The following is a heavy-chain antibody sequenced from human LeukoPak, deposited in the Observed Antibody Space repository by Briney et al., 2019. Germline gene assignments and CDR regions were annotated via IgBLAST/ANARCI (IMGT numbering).Heavy chain of an antibody. CDR3: ARCRIQLWLNWFDP. CDR2: IIPIFGTA. Sequence: GASVKVSCKASGGTFSSYAISWVRQAPGQGLEWMGGIIPIFGTANYAQKFQGSVTITADESTSTAYMELSSLRSEDTAVYYCARCRIQLWLNWFDPWGQGTLVTVSS. V-gene: IGHV1-69*13. CDR1: GGTFSSYA. J-gene: IGHJ5*02. D-gene: IGHD5-18*01.